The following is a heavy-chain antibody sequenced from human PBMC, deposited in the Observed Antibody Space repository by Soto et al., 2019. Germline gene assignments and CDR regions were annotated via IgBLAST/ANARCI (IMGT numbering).Heavy chain of an antibody. CDR3: ARSLGNGSSYYYGMDV. D-gene: IGHD3-10*01. V-gene: IGHV1-46*01. Sequence: SVKVSCKASGYTFTSYYVHWIRQAPGQGLEWMGIINPDVGRTNYAQKFQGRVTMTRDTSTSTVYMELGSLRSEDTAMYYCARSLGNGSSYYYGMDVWGQGTTVTAP. CDR2: INPDVGRT. CDR1: GYTFTSYY. J-gene: IGHJ6*02.